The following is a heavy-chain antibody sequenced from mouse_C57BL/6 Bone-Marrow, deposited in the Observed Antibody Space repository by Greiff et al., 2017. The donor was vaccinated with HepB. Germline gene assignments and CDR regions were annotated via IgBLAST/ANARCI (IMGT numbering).Heavy chain of an antibody. D-gene: IGHD1-1*01. CDR3: ARGASKYYGSSYVDYFDY. V-gene: IGHV14-2*01. CDR2: IDPEDGET. J-gene: IGHJ2*01. Sequence: VQLQQSGAELVKPGASVKLSCTASGFNITDYYMHWVKQRTEQGLEWIGRIDPEDGETKYAPKFQGKATITAYPSSNTAYLQLSSLTSEDTAVYYCARGASKYYGSSYVDYFDYWGQGTTLTVSS. CDR1: GFNITDYY.